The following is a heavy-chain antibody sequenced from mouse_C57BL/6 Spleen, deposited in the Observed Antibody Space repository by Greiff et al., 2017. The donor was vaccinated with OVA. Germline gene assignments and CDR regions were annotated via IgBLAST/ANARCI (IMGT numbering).Heavy chain of an antibody. CDR2: INPYNGGT. J-gene: IGHJ2*01. CDR3: ARRDYYVSGFDY. CDR1: GYTFTDYY. Sequence: EVQLQQSGPVLVKPGASVKMSCKASGYTFTDYYMNWVKQSHGKSLEWIGVINPYNGGTSYNQKFKGKATLTVDKSSSTAYMELNSLTSEDSAVYYCARRDYYVSGFDYWGQGTTLTVSS. V-gene: IGHV1-19*01. D-gene: IGHD1-1*01.